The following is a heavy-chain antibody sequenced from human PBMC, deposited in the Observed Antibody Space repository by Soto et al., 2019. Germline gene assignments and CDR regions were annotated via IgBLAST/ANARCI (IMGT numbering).Heavy chain of an antibody. V-gene: IGHV3-21*01. J-gene: IGHJ4*02. D-gene: IGHD2-2*01. CDR2: ISNFNNYI. CDR1: GFTFSPHA. CDR3: ARGIASSFYYSDY. Sequence: EVQLVESGGGLVKPGGSLRLSCEASGFTFSPHAMNWVRQAPGKGLEWVSSISNFNNYIFYADSVKGRFSISGDNAKNSVYLQMNSLRDEDTAVYYCARGIASSFYYSDYWGQGTQVTVSS.